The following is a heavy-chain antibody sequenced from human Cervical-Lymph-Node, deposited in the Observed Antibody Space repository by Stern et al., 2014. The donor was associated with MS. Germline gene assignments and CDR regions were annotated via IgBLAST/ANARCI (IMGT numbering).Heavy chain of an antibody. CDR1: GDTFSSYA. CDR2: IYPIFITP. J-gene: IGHJ4*02. Sequence: QVQLVQSGAEVKKPGSSVKVSCKTSGDTFSSYAITWVRQAPGQGLECLGWIYPIFITPNYAHKFHGRVTITADESTSTAYMELSSLRPEYTAVYYCAMSPASGFDHFDYWGQGTLVTVSS. V-gene: IGHV1-69*01. CDR3: AMSPASGFDHFDY. D-gene: IGHD3-10*01.